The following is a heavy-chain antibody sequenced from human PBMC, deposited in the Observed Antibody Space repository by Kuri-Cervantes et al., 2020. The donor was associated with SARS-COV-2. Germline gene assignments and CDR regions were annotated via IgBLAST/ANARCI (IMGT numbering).Heavy chain of an antibody. J-gene: IGHJ3*01. CDR3: AKIAVGVPVVADAFDF. CDR2: INPNGGGT. V-gene: IGHV1-2*02. D-gene: IGHD2-21*01. Sequence: ASVKVSCKASGYTFIDYHMHWVRQAPGQGLEWMGWINPNGGGTNYAQKFQGRVTMTSDTSIDTAYMELSGLRSDDTAVYYCAKIAVGVPVVADAFDFWGQGTVVTVSS. CDR1: GYTFIDYH.